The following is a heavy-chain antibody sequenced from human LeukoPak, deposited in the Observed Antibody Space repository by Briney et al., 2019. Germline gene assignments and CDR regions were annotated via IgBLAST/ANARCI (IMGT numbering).Heavy chain of an antibody. CDR1: GGSISSYY. Sequence: PSETLSLTCTVSGGSISSYYWSWIRQPPGKRLEGIGYIFYRGSTNYNPSLKSRVAISEDTSKNQFSLNLSSVTAADTAVYYCARGGYYGSGSGDAFDIWGQGTMVTVSS. D-gene: IGHD3-10*01. V-gene: IGHV4-59*01. CDR2: IFYRGST. CDR3: ARGGYYGSGSGDAFDI. J-gene: IGHJ3*02.